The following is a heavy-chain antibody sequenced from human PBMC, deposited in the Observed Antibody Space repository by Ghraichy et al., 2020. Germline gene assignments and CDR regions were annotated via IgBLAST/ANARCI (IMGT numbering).Heavy chain of an antibody. J-gene: IGHJ6*02. CDR3: ARDKGSEGYSSGWSEYYYYYGMDV. Sequence: GGSLRLSCAASGFTFSNYGMHWVRQAPGKGLDWVAVTCYDGTGNAYAESVKGRFTISRDNSKDTLYLQMNSLRVEDTAVYYCARDKGSEGYSSGWSEYYYYYGMDVWGQGTMVTVSS. V-gene: IGHV3-33*08. CDR1: GFTFSNYG. D-gene: IGHD6-19*01. CDR2: TCYDGTGN.